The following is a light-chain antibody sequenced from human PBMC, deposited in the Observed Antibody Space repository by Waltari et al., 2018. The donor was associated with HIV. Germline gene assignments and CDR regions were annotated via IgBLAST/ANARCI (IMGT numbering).Light chain of an antibody. CDR2: AAS. Sequence: DIQMTQSPSSLSASVGDRVTITCRASQDISNSLAWFQQKPGEAPQSLIYAASSLHTGVPPRFSGSGFGTGFTLTISRLHPEDFATYYCQQYNTYPRTFGQGTKVEV. J-gene: IGKJ1*01. V-gene: IGKV1-16*01. CDR1: QDISNS. CDR3: QQYNTYPRT.